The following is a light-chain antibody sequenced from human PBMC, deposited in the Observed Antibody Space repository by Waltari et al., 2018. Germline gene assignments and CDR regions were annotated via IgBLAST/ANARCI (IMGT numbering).Light chain of an antibody. CDR3: QQYNDWPLT. CDR1: HSVRST. CDR2: GAS. V-gene: IGKV3-15*01. Sequence: EVVMTQSPATLSVSVGERATLSCRASHSVRSTLAWYQQKLGQAPRRLIYGASTRASGIPARFSGSGSGTEFTLTISSLQSEDFAVYFCQQYNDWPLTFGGGTKVEIK. J-gene: IGKJ4*01.